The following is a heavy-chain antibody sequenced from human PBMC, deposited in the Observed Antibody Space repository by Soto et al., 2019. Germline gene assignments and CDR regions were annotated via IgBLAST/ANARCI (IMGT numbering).Heavy chain of an antibody. CDR2: ISYDGSNK. Sequence: QVQLVESGGGVVQPGRSLRLSCAASGFTFSSYGMHWVRQAPGKGLEWVAVISYDGSNKYYADSVKGRFTISRDNSXXTXYXXMNSLRAEDTAVYYCAKAMGPDIVLVPAAIGGMDVWGQGTTVTVSS. CDR1: GFTFSSYG. V-gene: IGHV3-30*18. D-gene: IGHD2-2*01. CDR3: AKAMGPDIVLVPAAIGGMDV. J-gene: IGHJ6*02.